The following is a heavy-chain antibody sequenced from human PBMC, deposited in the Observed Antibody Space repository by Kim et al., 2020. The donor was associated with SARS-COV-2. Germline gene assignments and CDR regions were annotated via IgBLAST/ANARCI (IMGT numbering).Heavy chain of an antibody. V-gene: IGHV3-23*01. Sequence: GGSLRLSCTTSGFTFTGHARSWVRQAPGKGLEWVSSIDGSDGTTYYVDSVRGRFTISRDDSKNTLYLQMSALRGDDTAVYYCMKGGSGWLWGQWGQGTLV. CDR1: GFTFTGHA. J-gene: IGHJ4*02. CDR2: IDGSDGTT. D-gene: IGHD3-16*01. CDR3: MKGGSGWLWGQ.